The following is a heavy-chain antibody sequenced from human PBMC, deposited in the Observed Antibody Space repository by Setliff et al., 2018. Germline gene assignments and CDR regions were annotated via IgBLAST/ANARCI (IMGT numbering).Heavy chain of an antibody. CDR1: GFTCSNQC. CDR2: IKQDGSDK. J-gene: IGHJ4*02. V-gene: IGHV3-7*03. D-gene: IGHD6-6*01. Sequence: GGSMRLSCAASGFTCSNQCMTWVRQAPGKGLEWVANIKQDGSDKYYVGSVKGRFTSSRDNAKNSLYLQMSSLRAEDTAVYYCARWTARAVDYWGQGTLVTVSS. CDR3: ARWTARAVDY.